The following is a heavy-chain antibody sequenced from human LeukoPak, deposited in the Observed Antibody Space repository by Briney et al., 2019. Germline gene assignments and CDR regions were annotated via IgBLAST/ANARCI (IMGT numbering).Heavy chain of an antibody. V-gene: IGHV1-3*01. CDR1: GYTFTSYA. D-gene: IGHD3-22*01. CDR3: ARDLKPYYDSSGYYLNWFDP. Sequence: GASVKVSCKASGYTFTSYAMHWVRQAPGQRLEWMGWINAGNGNTKYSQKFQGRVTITRDTSASTAYMELSSLRSEDTAVYYCARDLKPYYDSSGYYLNWFDPWGQGTLVTVSS. CDR2: INAGNGNT. J-gene: IGHJ5*02.